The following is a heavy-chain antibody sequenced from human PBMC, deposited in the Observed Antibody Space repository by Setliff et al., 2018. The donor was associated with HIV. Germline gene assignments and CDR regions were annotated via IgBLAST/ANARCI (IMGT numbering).Heavy chain of an antibody. CDR2: IHYSGRT. D-gene: IGHD2-15*01. CDR3: ARAPFRGGSFGWFDP. CDR1: GDSISSGGFY. Sequence: PSETLSLTCTVSGDSISSGGFYCNWFRQYPEKGLEWIGWIHYSGRTNFNPSLGGRATMSFDTSKNQFSLNPTSVTAADTAVYYCARAPFRGGSFGWFDPWGQGTLVTVSS. V-gene: IGHV4-31*03. J-gene: IGHJ5*02.